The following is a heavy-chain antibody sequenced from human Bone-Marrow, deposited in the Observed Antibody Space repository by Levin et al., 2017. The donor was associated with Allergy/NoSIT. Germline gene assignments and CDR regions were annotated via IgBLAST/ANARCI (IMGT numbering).Heavy chain of an antibody. J-gene: IGHJ5*02. CDR3: ASRNVGYCSSTSCFRFDP. CDR2: ISYDGSNK. D-gene: IGHD2-2*03. CDR1: GFTFSSYA. V-gene: IGHV3-30-3*01. Sequence: HPGGSLRLSCAASGFTFSSYAMHWVRQAPGKGLEWVAVISYDGSNKYYADSVKGRFTISRDNSKNTLYLQMNSLRAEDTAVYYCASRNVGYCSSTSCFRFDPWGQGTLVTVSS.